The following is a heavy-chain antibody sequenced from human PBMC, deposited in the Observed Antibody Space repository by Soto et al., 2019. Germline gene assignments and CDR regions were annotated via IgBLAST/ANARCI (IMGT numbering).Heavy chain of an antibody. CDR3: ARDLWVEPELYYYGMDV. CDR2: IFYSGTT. V-gene: IGHV4-30-4*01. Sequence: QVQLQESGPGLVRPSQTLSLTCTVSGDSISSADYYWSWIRQTPGKGLEWIGHIFYSGTTYYNPSLKSRHTISVDTSKNHFSLRLTSVTAADTAVYYCARDLWVEPELYYYGMDVWGQGTTVTVSS. D-gene: IGHD1-1*01. CDR1: GDSISSADYY. J-gene: IGHJ6*02.